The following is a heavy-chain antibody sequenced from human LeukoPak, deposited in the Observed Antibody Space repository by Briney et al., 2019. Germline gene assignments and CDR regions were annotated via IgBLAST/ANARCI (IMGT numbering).Heavy chain of an antibody. V-gene: IGHV4-39*01. D-gene: IGHD1-26*01. Sequence: SETLSLTCTVSGGSISRSTYYWGWIRQPPGKGLEWIGSIFYSGNTYYNPSLKSRLAISVDTSKNQFSLKLNSMTAADTAVYYCGRHLRGSYPPGGFDYWGQGTLVTVSS. CDR2: IFYSGNT. CDR3: GRHLRGSYPPGGFDY. J-gene: IGHJ4*02. CDR1: GGSISRSTYY.